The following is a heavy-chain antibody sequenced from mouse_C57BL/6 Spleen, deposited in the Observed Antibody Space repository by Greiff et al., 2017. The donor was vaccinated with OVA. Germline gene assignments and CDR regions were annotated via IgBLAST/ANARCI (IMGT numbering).Heavy chain of an antibody. CDR2: INPSNGGT. CDR3: ARSGGYYYGSSYEGFAY. CDR1: GYTFTSYW. D-gene: IGHD1-1*01. V-gene: IGHV1-53*01. J-gene: IGHJ3*01. Sequence: QVQLQQPGTELVKPGASVKLSCKASGYTFTSYWMHWVKQRPGQGLEWIGNINPSNGGTNYNEKFKSKATLTVDKSSSTAYMQLSSLTSEDSAVYYCARSGGYYYGSSYEGFAYWGQGTLVTVSA.